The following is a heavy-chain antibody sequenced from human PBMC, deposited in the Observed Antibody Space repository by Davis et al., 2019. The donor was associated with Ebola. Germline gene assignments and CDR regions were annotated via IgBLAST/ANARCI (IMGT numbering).Heavy chain of an antibody. D-gene: IGHD1-26*01. CDR2: INPNDGRT. CDR3: ARDLVGATDGSGDY. Sequence: AASVKVSCKASGYTFTNYYMHWVRQAPGQGLEWMGMINPNDGRTIYAQKFQGRFTMTRDTSISTAYMELSSLRSEDTAVYYCARDLVGATDGSGDYWGQGTLVTVSS. V-gene: IGHV1-46*01. J-gene: IGHJ4*02. CDR1: GYTFTNYY.